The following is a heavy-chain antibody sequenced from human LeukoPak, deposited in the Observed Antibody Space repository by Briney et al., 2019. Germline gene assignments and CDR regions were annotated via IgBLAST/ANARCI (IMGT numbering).Heavy chain of an antibody. D-gene: IGHD3-22*01. CDR2: IYYSGST. J-gene: IGHJ4*02. CDR1: GGSISSYY. CDR3: ARAPTYYYDSSGYYDY. V-gene: IGHV4-59*01. Sequence: PSETLSLTCTVSGGSISSYYWSWIRHPPGKGLEWIGYIYYSGSTNYNPSLKSRVTISVDTSKNQFSLKLSSVTAADTAVYYCARAPTYYYDSSGYYDYWGQGTLVTVSS.